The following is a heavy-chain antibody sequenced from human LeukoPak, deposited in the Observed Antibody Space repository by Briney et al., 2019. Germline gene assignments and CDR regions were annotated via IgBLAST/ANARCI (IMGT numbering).Heavy chain of an antibody. Sequence: SQTLSLTCTVSGGSISSGSYYWGWIRQPAGTGLEWIGRIYTSGSTNYNPSLKSRVTISVDTSKNQFSLKLSSVTAADTAVYYCAREYYYDSSGYYDYWGQGTLVTVSS. V-gene: IGHV4-61*02. J-gene: IGHJ4*02. CDR3: AREYYYDSSGYYDY. CDR1: GGSISSGSYY. D-gene: IGHD3-22*01. CDR2: IYTSGST.